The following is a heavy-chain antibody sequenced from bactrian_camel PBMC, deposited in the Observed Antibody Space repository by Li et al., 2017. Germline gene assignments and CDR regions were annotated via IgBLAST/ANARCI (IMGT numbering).Heavy chain of an antibody. V-gene: IGHV3S53*01. J-gene: IGHJ6*01. CDR3: AAEKGVGSWFSLGWASFGY. CDR1: GYTYSTAC. CDR2: LDSDGST. Sequence: HVQLVESGGGSVQAGGSLRLSCSVSGYTYSTACMGWFRQAPGKEREGVAVLDSDGSTSYADSVKGRFTISKDNAKNTLYLQMNSLKPEDTAMYYCAAEKGVGSWFSLGWASFGYWGQGTQVTVS. D-gene: IGHD6*01.